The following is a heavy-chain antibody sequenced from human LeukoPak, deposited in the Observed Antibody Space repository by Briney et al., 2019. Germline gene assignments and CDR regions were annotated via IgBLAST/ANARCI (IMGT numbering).Heavy chain of an antibody. V-gene: IGHV6-1*01. Sequence: SQTLSLTCAISGDSVSSNSVTWNWIRQSPSRGLEWLGRTYYRSTWYNDYAVSVRGRITVNPDTSKNQFSLHLNSVTPEDTAVYYCARRLTQYDCFDPWGEGILVTVSS. D-gene: IGHD2-2*01. CDR1: GDSVSSNSVT. CDR3: ARRLTQYDCFDP. CDR2: TYYRSTWYN. J-gene: IGHJ5*02.